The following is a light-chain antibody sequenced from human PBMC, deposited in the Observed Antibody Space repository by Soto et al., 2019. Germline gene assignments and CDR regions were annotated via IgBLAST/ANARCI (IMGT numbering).Light chain of an antibody. V-gene: IGLV1-40*01. CDR3: QSYDSNLVGLV. J-gene: IGLJ3*02. CDR1: NSNIGADYG. CDR2: GNN. Sequence: QSVLTQPASVSGAPGQRVTISCTGTNSNIGADYGVQWYQQFPGTAPKLLIYGNNNRPSGVSDRFSGSKSATSASLAITGLQPGDEADYYCQSYDSNLVGLVFGAGTKLTVL.